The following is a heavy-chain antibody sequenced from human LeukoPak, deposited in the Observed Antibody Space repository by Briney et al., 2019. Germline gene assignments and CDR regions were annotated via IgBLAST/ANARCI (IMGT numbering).Heavy chain of an antibody. D-gene: IGHD5-12*01. V-gene: IGHV3-23*01. J-gene: IGHJ4*02. CDR1: GFTFSSYA. CDR2: LSGSGGST. CDR3: AKDLRSGYDSPVDY. Sequence: PGGSLTLSCAASGFTFSSYAMNWVRQAPGKGLEWVSGLSGSGGSTYYADPEKGRFPISRDNSKNTLYLQMNSLRVEATAVYYFAKDLRSGYDSPVDYWGQGTLVTVSS.